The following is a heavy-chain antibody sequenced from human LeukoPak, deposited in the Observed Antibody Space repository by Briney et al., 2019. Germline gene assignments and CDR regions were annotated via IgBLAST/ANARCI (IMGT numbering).Heavy chain of an antibody. Sequence: SETLSLTCTVSGGSISRYYWSWIRQPPGKGLEWIGYIYYSGSTNYNPSLKSRVTISVDTSKNQFSLKLSSVTAADTAVYYCARWDSRGCYDSSGYSSWGQGTLVTVSS. CDR2: IYYSGST. CDR1: GGSISRYY. V-gene: IGHV4-59*01. D-gene: IGHD3-22*01. J-gene: IGHJ4*02. CDR3: ARWDSRGCYDSSGYSS.